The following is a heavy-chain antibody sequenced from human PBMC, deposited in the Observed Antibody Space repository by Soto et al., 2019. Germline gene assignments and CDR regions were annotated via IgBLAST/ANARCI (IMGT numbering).Heavy chain of an antibody. CDR3: GRDTRGSGSRFDY. D-gene: IGHD3-10*01. Sequence: QVQLVQSGAEVKKPGASVKVSCKASGYTFTDYDMHWVRQAPGQGLEWMGIIDASGGSTTYAQKFQGRVTMTRNTSTSTVYIELSRLRSQDTAVYYCGRDTRGSGSRFDYWGQGTLVTVSS. J-gene: IGHJ4*02. CDR1: GYTFTDYD. V-gene: IGHV1-46*03. CDR2: IDASGGST.